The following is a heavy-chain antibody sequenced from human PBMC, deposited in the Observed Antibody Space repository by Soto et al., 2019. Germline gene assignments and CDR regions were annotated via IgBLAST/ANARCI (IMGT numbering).Heavy chain of an antibody. CDR1: GGSFSGYY. D-gene: IGHD2-2*01. J-gene: IGHJ6*03. CDR2: INHSGSS. CDR3: ARIDPAVMDYYYYYYMDV. V-gene: IGHV4-34*01. Sequence: SETLSLTCAVYGGSFSGYYWSWIRQPPGKGLEWIGEINHSGSSNYNPSLKSRVTMSVDTSKNQFSLRLSSVTAADTAMYYCARIDPAVMDYYYYYYMDVWGKGTTVTVSS.